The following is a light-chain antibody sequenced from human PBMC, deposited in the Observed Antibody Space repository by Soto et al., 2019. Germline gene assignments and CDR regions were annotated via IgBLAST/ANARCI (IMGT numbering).Light chain of an antibody. CDR2: EVN. CDR1: NSDVGGYNY. CDR3: TSYAGGNNV. J-gene: IGLJ1*01. V-gene: IGLV2-8*01. Sequence: QSALTQPPSASGSPGQSVTISCTGTNSDVGGYNYVSWYQQHPGKVPKLMINEVNKRPSGVPDRFSGSKSGSTASLTVSGLQAEDEADYYCTSYAGGNNVFGTGTKVTVL.